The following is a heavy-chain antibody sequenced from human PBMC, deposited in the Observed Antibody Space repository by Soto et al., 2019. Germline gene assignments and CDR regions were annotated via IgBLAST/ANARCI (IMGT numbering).Heavy chain of an antibody. Sequence: SETLSLTCTVSGGSISSCDYYWSWIRQPPGKGLEWIGYIYYSGSTYYNPSLKSRVTISVDTSKNHFSLKLSSVTAADTAVCYCARDERGPFGEWNYGMDVWGQGTTVTVSS. J-gene: IGHJ6*02. V-gene: IGHV4-30-4*01. CDR2: IYYSGST. CDR3: ARDERGPFGEWNYGMDV. D-gene: IGHD3-10*01. CDR1: GGSISSCDYY.